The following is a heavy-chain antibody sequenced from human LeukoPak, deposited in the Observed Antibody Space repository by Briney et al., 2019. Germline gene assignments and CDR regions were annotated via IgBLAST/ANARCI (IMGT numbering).Heavy chain of an antibody. CDR2: INPSSGGT. CDR3: AKDQQGDLDY. D-gene: IGHD6-13*01. V-gene: IGHV1-2*02. Sequence: ASVKVSCKASGYTFTGYYMHWVRQAPGQGLEWMGWINPSSGGTNYAQKFQGRVTMNRDTSISTACMELSRLRSDDTAVYYCAKDQQGDLDYWGQGTLVTVSS. CDR1: GYTFTGYY. J-gene: IGHJ4*02.